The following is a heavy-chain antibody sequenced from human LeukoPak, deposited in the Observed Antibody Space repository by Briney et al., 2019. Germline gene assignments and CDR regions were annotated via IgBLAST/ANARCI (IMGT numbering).Heavy chain of an antibody. J-gene: IGHJ3*01. CDR1: GGSVSSGDYY. V-gene: IGHV4-30-2*01. D-gene: IGHD2-15*01. CDR2: VYHSGET. Sequence: KPSETLSLTCTVSGGSVSSGDYYWSWIRQPPGKGLEWIGSVYHSGETYYNPSLNSRVTISVDRSKNQLSLRLNSVTAADTAVYFCARDFAAAHDQDAFDVWGQGTLVPVSS. CDR3: ARDFAAAHDQDAFDV.